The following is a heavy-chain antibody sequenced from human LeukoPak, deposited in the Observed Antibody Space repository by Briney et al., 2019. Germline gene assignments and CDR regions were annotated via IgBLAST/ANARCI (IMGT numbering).Heavy chain of an antibody. V-gene: IGHV3-30*18. J-gene: IGHJ4*02. CDR1: GFIFSRYG. D-gene: IGHD6-25*01. Sequence: GGSLRLSCAASGFIFSRYGMHWVRQAPGKGLERVAVISYDGSNQYYADSVKGQFTISRDNSKNTLYLQMNSLRPEDTAVYYCTKHGAASYYFDSWGQRTLVTVSS. CDR2: ISYDGSNQ. CDR3: TKHGAASYYFDS.